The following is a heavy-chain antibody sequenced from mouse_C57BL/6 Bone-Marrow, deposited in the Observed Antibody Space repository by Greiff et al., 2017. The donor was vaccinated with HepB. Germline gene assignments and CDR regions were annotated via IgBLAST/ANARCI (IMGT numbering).Heavy chain of an antibody. CDR2: ISSGGDYI. CDR1: GFTFSSYA. Sequence: VQLKESGEGLVKPGGSLKLSCAASGFTFSSYAMSWVRQTPEKRLEWVAYISSGGDYIYYADTVKGRFTISRDNARNTLYLQMSSLKSEDTAMYYCTRDRENGYEGYFDYWGQGTTLTVSS. V-gene: IGHV5-9-1*02. D-gene: IGHD2-2*01. CDR3: TRDRENGYEGYFDY. J-gene: IGHJ2*01.